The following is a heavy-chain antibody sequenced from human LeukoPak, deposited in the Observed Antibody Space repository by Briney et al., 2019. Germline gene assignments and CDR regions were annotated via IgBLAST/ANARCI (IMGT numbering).Heavy chain of an antibody. J-gene: IGHJ4*02. CDR1: GGSISSYY. Sequence: SETLSLACTVSGGSISSYYWSWIRQPPGKGLEWIGYMYYSGSTNYNPSLKSRVTISVDRSKNQFSLKLSSMTAADTAVCYCARSPRGDDLLFDYWGQGTLVTVSS. D-gene: IGHD5-12*01. V-gene: IGHV4-59*01. CDR3: ARSPRGDDLLFDY. CDR2: MYYSGST.